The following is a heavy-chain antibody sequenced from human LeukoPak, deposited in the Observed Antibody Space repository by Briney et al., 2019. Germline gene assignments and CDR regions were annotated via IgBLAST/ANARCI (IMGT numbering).Heavy chain of an antibody. CDR3: ASHYYASSGSLFDS. CDR1: GYSIGSGYY. CDR2: VYHTGST. Sequence: SETLSLTCAVSGYSIGSGYYWVWIRQPPGKGLEWIGSVYHTGSTYYHPSLKSRVTISLDKSKNQFSLRLTSVTAADTALYYCASHYYASSGSLFDSWGRGSLVTVSS. J-gene: IGHJ4*02. D-gene: IGHD3-22*01. V-gene: IGHV4-38-2*01.